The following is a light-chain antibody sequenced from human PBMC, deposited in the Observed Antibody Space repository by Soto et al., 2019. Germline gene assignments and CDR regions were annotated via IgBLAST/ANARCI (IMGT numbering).Light chain of an antibody. CDR3: QQYNNWPLT. J-gene: IGKJ4*01. V-gene: IGKV3-15*01. CDR1: QTVRSY. Sequence: EVMMTQSPDTLSVSPGETATLSCRASQTVRSYLAWYQQTPGQAPRLLIYGASTRATGITARFSGSGSGTEFTLTISSLQSEDVAIYYCQQYNNWPLTFGGGTKVEIK. CDR2: GAS.